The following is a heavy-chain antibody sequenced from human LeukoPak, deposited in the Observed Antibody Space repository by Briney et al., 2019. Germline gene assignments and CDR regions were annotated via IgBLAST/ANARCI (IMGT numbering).Heavy chain of an antibody. CDR1: GLTFSNYA. CDR3: AAVYGDSSGYPVDY. J-gene: IGHJ4*02. D-gene: IGHD3-22*01. V-gene: IGHV1-58*02. Sequence: GTSVKISSKASGLTFSNYAMQRGRRPRGQRLAWIGWIVGSSGNTNYAQKFQERVTITRDMSTSTAYMELSSLRSEDTAVYYCAAVYGDSSGYPVDYWGQGTLVTVSS. CDR2: IVGSSGNT.